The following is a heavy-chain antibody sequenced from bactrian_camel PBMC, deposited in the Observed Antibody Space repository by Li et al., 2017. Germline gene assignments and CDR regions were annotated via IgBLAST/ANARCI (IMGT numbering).Heavy chain of an antibody. CDR2: IDANGYT. D-gene: IGHD6*01. Sequence: QVQLVESGGGSVQAGGSLRLSCEASGRTYSTYCMAWFRQAPGKEREGVAGIDANGYTTYADSVKDRFNISRDDAKNTLYLQMNRLKPEDSAMYYCASAAYHSNW. V-gene: IGHV3S57*01. CDR1: GRTYSTYC.